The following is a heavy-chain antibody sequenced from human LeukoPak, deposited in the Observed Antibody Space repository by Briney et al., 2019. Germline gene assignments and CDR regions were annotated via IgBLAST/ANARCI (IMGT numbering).Heavy chain of an antibody. CDR3: AKDRHLAAAQYNWFDL. V-gene: IGHV3-23*01. Sequence: GGSLRLSCAASGFTFSSYAMSWVRQAPGKGLEWVSAISGSGGSTYYADSVKGRFTISRDNSKNTLYLQMNSLRAEDTAVYYCAKDRHLAAAQYNWFDLWGQGTLVTVSS. D-gene: IGHD6-13*01. CDR2: ISGSGGST. CDR1: GFTFSSYA. J-gene: IGHJ5*02.